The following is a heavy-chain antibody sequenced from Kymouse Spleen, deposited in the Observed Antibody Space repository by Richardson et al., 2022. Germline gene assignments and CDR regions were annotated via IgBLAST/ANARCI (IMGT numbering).Heavy chain of an antibody. V-gene: IGHV3-73*02. D-gene: IGHD5-12*01. Sequence: EVQLVESGGGLVQPGGSLKLSCAASGFTFSGSAMHWVRQASGKGLEWVGRIRSKANSYATAYAASVKGRFTISRDDSKNTAYLQMNSLKTEDTAVYYCTRGRGYSGYDSGYYYYGMDVWGQGTTVTVSS. CDR3: TRGRGYSGYDSGYYYYGMDV. CDR1: GFTFSGSA. CDR2: IRSKANSYAT. J-gene: IGHJ6*02.